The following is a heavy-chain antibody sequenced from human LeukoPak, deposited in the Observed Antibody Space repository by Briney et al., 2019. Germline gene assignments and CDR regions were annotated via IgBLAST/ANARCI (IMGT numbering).Heavy chain of an antibody. CDR1: GFTFSSCG. CDR2: IWYDGSNK. CDR3: ANGGNDYGDYSLDY. Sequence: QPGRSLRLSCAASGFTFSSCGMHWVRQAPGKGLEWVAVIWYDGSNKYYADSVKGRFTISRDNSKNTLYLQMNSPRAEDTAVYYCANGGNDYGDYSLDYWGQGTLVTVSS. V-gene: IGHV3-33*06. J-gene: IGHJ4*02. D-gene: IGHD4-17*01.